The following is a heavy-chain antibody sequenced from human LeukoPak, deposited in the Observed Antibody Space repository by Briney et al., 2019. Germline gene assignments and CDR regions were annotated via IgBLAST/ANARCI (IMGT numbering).Heavy chain of an antibody. J-gene: IGHJ6*02. CDR2: ISWNSGRI. D-gene: IGHD3-16*01. V-gene: IGHV3-9*01. CDR1: GFTFDDYA. Sequence: GRSLRLSCAASGFTFDDYAMHWVRQAPGKGLEWVSGISWNSGRIVYADSVKGRFTISRDNAKNSLYLQMSNLRAEDTAVYFCARGGGLDVWGQGATVTVSS. CDR3: ARGGGLDV.